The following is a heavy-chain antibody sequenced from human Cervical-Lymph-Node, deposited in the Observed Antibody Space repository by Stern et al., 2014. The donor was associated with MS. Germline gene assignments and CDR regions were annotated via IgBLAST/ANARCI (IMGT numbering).Heavy chain of an antibody. V-gene: IGHV1-69*01. Sequence: QEQLVESGAEVKKPGSSVKVSCKASGGTFSSDAISWVRQAPGQGPEWMGGIIPICGTANYAQKFQGRVTITADESTSTAYMELSSLRSEDTAVYYCARSYGAVAGTGSDYWGQGTLVTVSS. J-gene: IGHJ4*02. CDR1: GGTFSSDA. D-gene: IGHD6-19*01. CDR2: IIPICGTA. CDR3: ARSYGAVAGTGSDY.